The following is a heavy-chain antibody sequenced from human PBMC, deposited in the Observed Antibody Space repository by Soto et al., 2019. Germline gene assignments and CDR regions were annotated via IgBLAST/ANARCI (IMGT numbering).Heavy chain of an antibody. CDR2: IDPSDSYT. J-gene: IGHJ4*02. D-gene: IGHD2-2*01. Sequence: PGESLKISCKGSGYSFSTYWISWVRQMPGKGLEWMGRIDPSDSYTNYSPSFQGHVTISADKSISTAYLQWSSLKASDTAMYFCATHVPLSSHGNWGQGTLVTVSS. CDR3: ATHVPLSSHGN. V-gene: IGHV5-10-1*01. CDR1: GYSFSTYW.